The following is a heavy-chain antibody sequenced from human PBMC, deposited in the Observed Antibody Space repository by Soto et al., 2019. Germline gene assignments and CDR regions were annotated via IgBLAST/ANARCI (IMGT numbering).Heavy chain of an antibody. J-gene: IGHJ4*02. CDR1: GFTFSSYA. CDR3: ARDPAYYYDSSGYLDY. V-gene: IGHV3-30-3*01. Sequence: QVQLVESGGGVVQPGRSLRLSCAASGFTFSSYAMHWVRQAPGKGLEWVAVISYDGSNKYYADSVKGRFTISRDNSKNTLYLQMNSLRAEDTAVYYCARDPAYYYDSSGYLDYWGQGTLVTVSS. CDR2: ISYDGSNK. D-gene: IGHD3-22*01.